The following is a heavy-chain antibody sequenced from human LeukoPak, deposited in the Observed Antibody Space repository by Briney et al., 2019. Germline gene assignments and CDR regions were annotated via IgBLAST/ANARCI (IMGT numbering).Heavy chain of an antibody. CDR3: ARGCGYCSSTSCYQASSNWFDP. D-gene: IGHD2-2*03. CDR2: MNPNSGNT. Sequence: ASVKVSCKASGYTFTSYDINWVRQATGQGLEWMGWMNPNSGNTGYAQKFQGRVTMTRNTSISTAYMELSSLRSEDTAVYYCARGCGYCSSTSCYQASSNWFDPWGQGTLVTVSS. V-gene: IGHV1-8*01. CDR1: GYTFTSYD. J-gene: IGHJ5*02.